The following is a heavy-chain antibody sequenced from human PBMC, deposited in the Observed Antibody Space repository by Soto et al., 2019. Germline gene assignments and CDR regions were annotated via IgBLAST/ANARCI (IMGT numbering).Heavy chain of an antibody. Sequence: QVQLVESGGGVVQPGRSLRLSCAASGFTFSSYGMHWVRQAPGNGLEWVAVISYDGSNKYYADSVKGRFTISRDNSKNTLYLQMNSLRAEDTAVYYCAKDSGRPGYYSYYGMDVWGQGTTVTVSS. V-gene: IGHV3-30*18. CDR1: GFTFSSYG. J-gene: IGHJ6*02. CDR2: ISYDGSNK. CDR3: AKDSGRPGYYSYYGMDV.